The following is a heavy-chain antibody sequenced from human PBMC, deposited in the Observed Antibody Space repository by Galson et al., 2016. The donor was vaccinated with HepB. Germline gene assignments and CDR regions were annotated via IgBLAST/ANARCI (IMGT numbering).Heavy chain of an antibody. CDR2: IHTRTGSP. CDR1: GYTFSSYA. J-gene: IGHJ3*01. V-gene: IGHV7-4-1*02. Sequence: SVKVSCKASGYTFSSYAINWVRQAPGQGLEWMGWIHTRTGSPSYAQGFPGRYVFSLDTPVSTAYLEISGLKAEDTGVYYCARLVAADASVEASDVWGQGTLVTVSS. CDR3: ARLVAADASVEASDV. D-gene: IGHD6-13*01.